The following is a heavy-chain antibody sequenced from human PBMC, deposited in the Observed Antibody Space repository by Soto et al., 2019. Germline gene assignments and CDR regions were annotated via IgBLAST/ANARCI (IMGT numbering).Heavy chain of an antibody. CDR2: ISASSTYI. CDR1: GFIFSSHT. Sequence: EVQLVESGGGLVKPGGSLRLSCAASGFIFSSHTMNWVRQVPGKGLEWVSSISASSTYIYYADSLKGRFTISRDNAYNSLCLQVASLGGEDTGVYDCASGWQRDPWMYWGQGTRVTVSS. J-gene: IGHJ4*02. CDR3: ASGWQRDPWMY. D-gene: IGHD2-15*01. V-gene: IGHV3-21*02.